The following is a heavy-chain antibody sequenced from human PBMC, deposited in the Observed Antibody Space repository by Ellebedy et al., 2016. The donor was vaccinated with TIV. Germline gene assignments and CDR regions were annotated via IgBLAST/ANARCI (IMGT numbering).Heavy chain of an antibody. CDR3: ATNDSGYMVN. J-gene: IGHJ4*02. CDR2: INGGSYSI. D-gene: IGHD3-22*01. Sequence: GGSLRLSXEASGFTLSSYTMNWVRQAPGKGLEWLSYINGGSYSIGYADSVKGRFTVSRDNAKNSLYLQMDSLRVEDTAVYYCATNDSGYMVNWGQGTLVTVSS. CDR1: GFTLSSYT. V-gene: IGHV3-48*04.